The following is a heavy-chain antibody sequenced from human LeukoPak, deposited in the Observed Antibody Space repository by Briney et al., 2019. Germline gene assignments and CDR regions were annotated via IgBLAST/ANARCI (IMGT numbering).Heavy chain of an antibody. V-gene: IGHV3-21*01. J-gene: IGHJ4*02. D-gene: IGHD3-22*01. CDR3: ARSRIYYYDSSGYYSRHFDY. CDR1: GFTFSSYS. CDR2: ITSSSTYI. Sequence: GGSLRLSCAASGFTFSSYSMSWVRQAPGKGLEWVSSITSSSTYIYYADSVRGRFTISRDNAKNSLYLQMNSLRAEDTAVYYCARSRIYYYDSSGYYSRHFDYWGQGTLVTVSS.